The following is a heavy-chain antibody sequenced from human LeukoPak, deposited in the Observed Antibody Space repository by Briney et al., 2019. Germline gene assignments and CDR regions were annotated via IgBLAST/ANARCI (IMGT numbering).Heavy chain of an antibody. CDR2: INAGNGNT. V-gene: IGHV1-3*01. CDR3: ARAYHWNLYYYYYFGMDV. CDR1: GYTFTSYA. D-gene: IGHD1-20*01. J-gene: IGHJ6*02. Sequence: ASVKVSCKASGYTFTSYAMHWVRQAPGQRLEWMGWINAGNGNTKYSQKFQGRVTITRDTSASTAYMELSSLRSEDTAVYYCARAYHWNLYYYYYFGMDVWGQGTTVTVSS.